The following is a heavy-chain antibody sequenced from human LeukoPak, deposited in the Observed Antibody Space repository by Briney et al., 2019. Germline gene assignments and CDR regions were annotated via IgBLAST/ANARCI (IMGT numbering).Heavy chain of an antibody. CDR2: ISAYNGNT. V-gene: IGHV1-18*04. D-gene: IGHD2-15*01. CDR1: GYTFTGYY. Sequence: GASVKVSCKASGYTFTGYYMHWVRQAPGQGLEWMGWISAYNGNTNYAQRLQGRVTMTTDTSTSTAYMELRSLRSDDTAVYYCARDSVAATLDYWGQGTLVTVSS. CDR3: ARDSVAATLDY. J-gene: IGHJ4*02.